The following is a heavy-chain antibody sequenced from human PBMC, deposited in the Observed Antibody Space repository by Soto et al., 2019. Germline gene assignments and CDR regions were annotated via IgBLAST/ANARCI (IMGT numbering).Heavy chain of an antibody. Sequence: SETLSLTCTVSGGSISSYYWSWIRQPAGKGLEWIGRIHTSGSTNYNPSLKSRVTMSVDTSKNQFSLKLSSVTAADTAVYYCARGYYYGSGSYYLDYYYYGMDVWGQGTTVTVSS. CDR3: ARGYYYGSGSYYLDYYYYGMDV. CDR1: GGSISSYY. J-gene: IGHJ6*02. CDR2: IHTSGST. V-gene: IGHV4-4*07. D-gene: IGHD3-10*01.